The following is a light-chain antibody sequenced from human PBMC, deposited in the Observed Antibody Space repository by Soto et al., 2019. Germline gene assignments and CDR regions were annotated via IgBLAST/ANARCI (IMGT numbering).Light chain of an antibody. CDR3: QSYDSSLSAFYV. V-gene: IGLV1-40*01. Sequence: QSVLTQPPSVSGAPGRRVTISCTGSSSNIGAGYDVHWYQQLPGTAPKLLIYGNSNRPSGVPDRFSGSKSGTSASLAITGLQAEDDADYYCQSYDSSLSAFYVFGTGTKVTV. CDR1: SSNIGAGYD. J-gene: IGLJ1*01. CDR2: GNS.